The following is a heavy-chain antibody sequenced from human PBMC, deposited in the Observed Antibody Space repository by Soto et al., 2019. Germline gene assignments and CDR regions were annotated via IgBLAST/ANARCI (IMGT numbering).Heavy chain of an antibody. J-gene: IGHJ4*02. CDR1: GGSISTSGYF. V-gene: IGHV4-39*01. CDR2: IYYSGST. D-gene: IGHD3-9*01. Sequence: SETLSLTCTVSGGSISTSGYFWGWIRQPPGKGLEWIGTIYYSGSTYYNPSLKSRVTISVDTSKNQFSLKLSSVTAADTAVYYCARSLGGYFDWPPTSLDYWGQGTLVTVSS. CDR3: ARSLGGYFDWPPTSLDY.